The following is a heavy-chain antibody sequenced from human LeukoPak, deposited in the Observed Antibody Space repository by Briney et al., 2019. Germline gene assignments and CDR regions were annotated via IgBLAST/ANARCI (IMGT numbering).Heavy chain of an antibody. CDR2: ISYDGSNK. CDR3: AKDLSPLVWFVSGSDAFDI. CDR1: GFTFSSYA. Sequence: GTSLRLSCAASGFTFSSYAMHWVRQAPGKGLEWVAVISYDGSNKYYADSVKGRFTISRDNSKNTLYLQMNSLRVEDTAVYYCAKDLSPLVWFVSGSDAFDIWGQGTMVTVSS. J-gene: IGHJ3*02. D-gene: IGHD3-10*01. V-gene: IGHV3-30*04.